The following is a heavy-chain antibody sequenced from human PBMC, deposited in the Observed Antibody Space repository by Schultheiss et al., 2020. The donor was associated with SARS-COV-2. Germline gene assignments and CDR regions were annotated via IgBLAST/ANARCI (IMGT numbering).Heavy chain of an antibody. D-gene: IGHD3-10*01. V-gene: IGHV1-3*01. CDR1: GYPLTAYY. CDR2: INAGNGNT. CDR3: ARDFKVRFGELMPTYYYFYGMDV. Sequence: ASVKVSCKTSGYPLTAYYMHWVRQAPGQRLEWMGWINAGNGNTKYSQKFQGRVTITRDTSASTAYMELSSLRSEDTAVYYCARDFKVRFGELMPTYYYFYGMDVWGQGTTVTVSS. J-gene: IGHJ6*02.